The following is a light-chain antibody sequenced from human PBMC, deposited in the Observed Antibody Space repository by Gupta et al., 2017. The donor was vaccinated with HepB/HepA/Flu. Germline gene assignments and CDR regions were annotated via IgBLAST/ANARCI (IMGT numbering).Light chain of an antibody. J-gene: IGKJ2*01. V-gene: IGKV3-11*01. CDR2: DAS. Sequence: VYTQSPATLSLSPGERATLTCRASQSVSSYLAWYQQKPGKAPRLLIYDASSRATGIPSRFSGSGSGTDFTLTISSLQPEDFAVYYCQQSNNTPRTFGQGTKVEIK. CDR3: QQSNNTPRT. CDR1: QSVSSY.